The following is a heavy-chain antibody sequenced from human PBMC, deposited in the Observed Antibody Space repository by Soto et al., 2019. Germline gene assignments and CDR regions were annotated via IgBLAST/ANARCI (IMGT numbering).Heavy chain of an antibody. CDR1: GGSFRGYY. Sequence: QVQLQQWGAGPLRPLETLSLTCGVSGGSFRGYYWAWIRQSPGKGLEWIGEINDRGSINYNPSLQSRVSISVDTSKNHYYLNLRSVTAADTAVYYCARESHDILTGPPWVWYFDLWGRGTLVTVSS. J-gene: IGHJ2*01. CDR2: INDRGSI. D-gene: IGHD3-9*01. CDR3: ARESHDILTGPPWVWYFDL. V-gene: IGHV4-34*01.